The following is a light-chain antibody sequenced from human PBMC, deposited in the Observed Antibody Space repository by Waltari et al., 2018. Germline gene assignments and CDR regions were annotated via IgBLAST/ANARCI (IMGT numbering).Light chain of an antibody. J-gene: IGKJ2*01. V-gene: IGKV3-11*01. Sequence: EIVLTQSPATLSLSPGERATLSCRASQTVSSYLAWYQQKPGQAPRRLIFDASRRATGIPARFSGRGSGTDFTLTISSLEPEDFAVYYCQQRGNWPSGYTFGQGTKLEIK. CDR1: QTVSSY. CDR2: DAS. CDR3: QQRGNWPSGYT.